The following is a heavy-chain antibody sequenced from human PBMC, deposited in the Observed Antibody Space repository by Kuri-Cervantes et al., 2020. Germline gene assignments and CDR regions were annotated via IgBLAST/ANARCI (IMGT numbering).Heavy chain of an antibody. V-gene: IGHV1-18*01. CDR1: GYTFTSYA. D-gene: IGHD2-2*01. CDR3: ARPSLPAAIDYFDY. J-gene: IGHJ4*02. Sequence: ASVKVSCKASGYTFTSYAISWVRQAPGQGLEWMGWISAYNGNINYAQKLQGRVTMTTDTSTSTAYMELSSLRSEDTAVYYCARPSLPAAIDYFDYWGQGTLVTVSS. CDR2: ISAYNGNI.